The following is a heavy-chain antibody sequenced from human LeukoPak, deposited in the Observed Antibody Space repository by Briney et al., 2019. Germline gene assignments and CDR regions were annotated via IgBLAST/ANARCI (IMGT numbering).Heavy chain of an antibody. V-gene: IGHV3-7*01. CDR1: GFTFSNYW. CDR2: MKTDGSEK. CDR3: ANIWEFGH. D-gene: IGHD1-26*01. J-gene: IGHJ4*02. Sequence: PGGSLRLSCAASGFTFSNYWMSWVRQAPGKGLEWVANMKTDGSEKYYVDSVKGRFTISRDNAKNSLFLQMNSLRVEDTAVYYCANIWEFGHWGQGTLVTVSS.